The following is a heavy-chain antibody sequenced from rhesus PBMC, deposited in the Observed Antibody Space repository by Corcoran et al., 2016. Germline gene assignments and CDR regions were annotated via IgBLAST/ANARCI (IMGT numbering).Heavy chain of an antibody. J-gene: IGHJ4*01. CDR3: TRPSSDLVY. Sequence: EVQLVESGGGLVQPGGSLRLYCAASGFTCSNYWMNWVRQAPGKGLGGVGFIKNKADGGTAAYAESVKGRLTISGDDSKNTLYLQMNSLKTEDTAVYYCTRPSSDLVYWGQGVLVTVSS. CDR1: GFTCSNYW. V-gene: IGHV3-16*01. D-gene: IGHD3-22*01. CDR2: IKNKADGGTA.